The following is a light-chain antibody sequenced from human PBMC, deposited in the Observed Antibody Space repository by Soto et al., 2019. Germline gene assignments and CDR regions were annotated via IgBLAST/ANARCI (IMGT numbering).Light chain of an antibody. CDR1: SSDVGYYNY. Sequence: QSALTQPASVSGSPGQSITISCTGTSSDVGYYNYVSWYQQHPGKAPKVMIYEVSNRPSGVSNRFSGSKSGNTASLTISGLQAEDEADYYCSSYTSSSTVVFGGGTKLTVL. CDR2: EVS. CDR3: SSYTSSSTVV. V-gene: IGLV2-14*01. J-gene: IGLJ2*01.